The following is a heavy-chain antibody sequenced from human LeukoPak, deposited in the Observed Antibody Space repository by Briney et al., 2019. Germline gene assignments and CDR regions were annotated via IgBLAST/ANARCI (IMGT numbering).Heavy chain of an antibody. CDR1: GYTFTSYH. CDR3: ARTTSLTASGYDY. CDR2: MNAYSGGR. Sequence: GASVKVSCKTSGYTFTSYHINWVRQATGQGLEWMGWMNAYSGGRGYAQNFQGRVSITSDASIGTAYMELSSLRSDDTAVYFCARTTSLTASGYDYWGQGTLVTVSS. J-gene: IGHJ4*02. D-gene: IGHD4-17*01. V-gene: IGHV1-8*03.